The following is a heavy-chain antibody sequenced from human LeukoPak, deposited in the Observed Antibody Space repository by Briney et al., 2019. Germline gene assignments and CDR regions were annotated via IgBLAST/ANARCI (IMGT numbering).Heavy chain of an antibody. V-gene: IGHV1-18*01. Sequence: ASVKVSCKASGYTFTSYGISWVRQAPGQGREWMGWISAYNGNTNYAQKLQGRVTMTTDTSTSTAYMELRSLRSDDTAVYYCARLYDYVWGSSPFDEWGQGTLVTVSS. CDR2: ISAYNGNT. CDR1: GYTFTSYG. D-gene: IGHD3-16*01. CDR3: ARLYDYVWGSSPFDE. J-gene: IGHJ4*02.